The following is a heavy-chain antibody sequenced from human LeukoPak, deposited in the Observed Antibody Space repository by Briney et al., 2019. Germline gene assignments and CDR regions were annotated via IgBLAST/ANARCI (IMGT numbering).Heavy chain of an antibody. V-gene: IGHV5-51*01. D-gene: IGHD3-3*01. Sequence: PGESLKISCKGSGYSFTSYWIGWVRQMPGKGLEWMGIIYPGDSDTRYSSSFQGQVTISADKSISTAYLQWSSLKASDTAMYYCARAYYDFWSGYPYYFDYWGQGTLVTVSS. CDR2: IYPGDSDT. CDR3: ARAYYDFWSGYPYYFDY. J-gene: IGHJ4*02. CDR1: GYSFTSYW.